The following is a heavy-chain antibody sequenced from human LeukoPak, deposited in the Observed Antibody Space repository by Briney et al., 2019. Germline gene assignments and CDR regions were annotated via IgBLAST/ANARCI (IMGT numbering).Heavy chain of an antibody. CDR2: IYTSGST. V-gene: IGHV4-61*02. CDR1: GGSISSGSYY. J-gene: IGHJ5*02. Sequence: SQTLSLTCTVSGGSISSGSYYWSWIRQPAGKGLEWIGRIYTSGSTNYNPSLKSRVTISVDTSKNQFSLKLSSVTAADTAVYYCARDKLRFLESDPWGQGTLVTVSS. D-gene: IGHD3-3*01. CDR3: ARDKLRFLESDP.